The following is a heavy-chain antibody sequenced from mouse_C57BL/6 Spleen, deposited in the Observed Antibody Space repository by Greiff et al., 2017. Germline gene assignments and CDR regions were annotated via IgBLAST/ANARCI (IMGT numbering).Heavy chain of an antibody. D-gene: IGHD2-4*01. CDR2: IDPNSGGT. V-gene: IGHV1-72*01. CDR3: ARSIYYDYGDYFDY. J-gene: IGHJ2*01. Sequence: VKLQQPGAELVKPGASVTLSCKASGYTFTSYWMHWVKQRPGRGLEWIGRIDPNSGGTTYNEKFKSKATLTVDKPSSTAYMQLSSLTSEDAAVYYCARSIYYDYGDYFDYWGQGTTLTVSA. CDR1: GYTFTSYW.